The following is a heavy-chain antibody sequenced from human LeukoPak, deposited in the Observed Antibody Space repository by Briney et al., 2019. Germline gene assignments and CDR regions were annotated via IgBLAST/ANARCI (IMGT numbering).Heavy chain of an antibody. CDR3: ARDVEPTPYYYYGMDV. CDR2: INPNSGGT. Sequence: ASVKVSCKASGYTFTGYYMHWVRQAPGQGLEWMGWINPNSGGTNYAQKFQGWVTMTRDTSISTAYMELSRLRSDDTAVYYCARDVEPTPYYYYGMDVWGQGTTVTVSS. J-gene: IGHJ6*02. CDR1: GYTFTGYY. D-gene: IGHD1-14*01. V-gene: IGHV1-2*04.